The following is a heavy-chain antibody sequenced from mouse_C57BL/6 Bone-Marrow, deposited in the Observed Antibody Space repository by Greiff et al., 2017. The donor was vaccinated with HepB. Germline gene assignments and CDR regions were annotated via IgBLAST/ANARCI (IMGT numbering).Heavy chain of an antibody. J-gene: IGHJ2*01. D-gene: IGHD5-5*01. CDR1: GYSITSGYY. Sequence: ESGPGLVKPSQSLSLTCSVTGYSITSGYYWNWIRQFPGNKLEWMGYISYDGSKNYNPSLKNRIPITRDTSKNQFFLKLTSVTTEDTATYYCARALPYYFDYWGQGTTLTVSS. CDR2: ISYDGSK. V-gene: IGHV3-6*01. CDR3: ARALPYYFDY.